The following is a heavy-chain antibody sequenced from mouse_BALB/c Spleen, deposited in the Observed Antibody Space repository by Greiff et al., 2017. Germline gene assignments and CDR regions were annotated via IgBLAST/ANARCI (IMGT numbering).Heavy chain of an antibody. CDR2: IYPGSGST. J-gene: IGHJ3*01. V-gene: IGHV1S22*01. CDR1: GYTFTSYW. CDR3: TRSDDYDGFAY. D-gene: IGHD2-4*01. Sequence: LQQPGSGLVRPGASVKLSCKASGYTFTSYWMHWVKQRPGQGLEWIGNIYPGSGSTNYDEKFKSKATLTVDTSSSTAYMQLSSLTSEDSAVYYCTRSDDYDGFAYWGQGTLVTVSA.